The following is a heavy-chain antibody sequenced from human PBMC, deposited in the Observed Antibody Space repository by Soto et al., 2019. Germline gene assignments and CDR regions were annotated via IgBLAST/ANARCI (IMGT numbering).Heavy chain of an antibody. D-gene: IGHD3-3*01. CDR3: ARDFAYFDS. V-gene: IGHV4-34*01. Sequence: ESLALAGAVYGGSFSGYYWSWIRQPPGKGLEWIGEINHSGSTNYNPSLKSRVTISLDTSKNQFSLNLDSVNAADTAVYFCARDFAYFDSWGQGTLVTVYS. J-gene: IGHJ4*02. CDR1: GGSFSGYY. CDR2: INHSGST.